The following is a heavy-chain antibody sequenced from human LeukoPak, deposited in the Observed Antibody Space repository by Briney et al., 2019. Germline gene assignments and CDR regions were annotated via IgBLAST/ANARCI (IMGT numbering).Heavy chain of an antibody. CDR3: AALDQSRRGYYYGMDV. CDR1: GYTLTELS. CDR2: FDPEDGET. V-gene: IGHV1-24*01. Sequence: ASVKVSCKVSGYTLTELSMHWVRQAPGKGLEWTGGFDPEDGETIYAQKFQGRVTMTEDTSTDTAYMELSSLRSEDTAVYYCAALDQSRRGYYYGMDVWGQGTTVTVSS. D-gene: IGHD2-2*01. J-gene: IGHJ6*02.